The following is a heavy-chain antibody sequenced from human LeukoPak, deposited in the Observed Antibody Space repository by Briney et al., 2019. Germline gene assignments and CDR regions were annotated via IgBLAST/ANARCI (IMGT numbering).Heavy chain of an antibody. D-gene: IGHD4-23*01. V-gene: IGHV3-74*01. CDR3: ARGSLDYGGNSYYFDY. CDR2: ITTDGSST. CDR1: GFTFSRFW. Sequence: GGSLRLSCVDSGFTFSRFWMHWVRQAPGKGLVWVSHITTDGSSTSYADSVKGRFTISRDNAKNSLYLRMNSLRAEDTAVYYCARGSLDYGGNSYYFDYWGQGTLVTVSS. J-gene: IGHJ4*02.